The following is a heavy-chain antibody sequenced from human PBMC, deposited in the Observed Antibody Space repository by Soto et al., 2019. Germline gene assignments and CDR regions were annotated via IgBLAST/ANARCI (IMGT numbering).Heavy chain of an antibody. CDR1: GGSFSGYY. CDR2: INHSGST. D-gene: IGHD3-10*01. J-gene: IGHJ4*02. CDR3: ARASTYYGSGSYYGRIGYFDY. Sequence: SETLSLTCAVYGGSFSGYYWSWIRQPPGKGLEWVGEINHSGSTNYNPSLKSRVTISVDTSKNQFSLKLSSVTAADTAVYYCARASTYYGSGSYYGRIGYFDYWGQGTLVTVSS. V-gene: IGHV4-34*01.